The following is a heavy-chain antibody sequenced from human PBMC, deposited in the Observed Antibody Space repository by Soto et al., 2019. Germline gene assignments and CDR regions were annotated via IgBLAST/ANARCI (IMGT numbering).Heavy chain of an antibody. CDR1: GYTFTSYY. D-gene: IGHD2-2*01. J-gene: IGHJ6*02. CDR3: ARDDIWRDIVVVPAAPHYYYGMDX. Sequence: ASVKVSCNASGYTFTSYYMHWVRQAPGQGLEWMGIINPSGGSTSYADKFQGSVTMTRDTSTSTVYMELSSLRSEDTAVYYCARDDIWRDIVVVPAAPHYYYGMDXWGQGTTVTVS. CDR2: INPSGGST. V-gene: IGHV1-46*01.